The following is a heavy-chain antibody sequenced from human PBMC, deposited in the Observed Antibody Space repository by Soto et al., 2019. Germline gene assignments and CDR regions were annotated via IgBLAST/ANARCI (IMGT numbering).Heavy chain of an antibody. CDR1: GFSFTAYI. CDR2: ISVSGDKT. CDR3: AKGGWLDD. V-gene: IGHV3-23*01. Sequence: EVHLLESGGDLVQPGGSLRLSCAASGFSFTAYIMSWFGQAPGQGLEWVSAISVSGDKTYYADSVKGRFTISRDDAKNTLYLQLNSLRVDDTAIYYCAKGGWLDDCGQGTLVTVSS. J-gene: IGHJ4*02. D-gene: IGHD5-12*01.